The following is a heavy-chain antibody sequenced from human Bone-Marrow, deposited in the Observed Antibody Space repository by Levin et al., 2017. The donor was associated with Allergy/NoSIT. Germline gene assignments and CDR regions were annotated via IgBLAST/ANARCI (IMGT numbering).Heavy chain of an antibody. CDR3: AKAPTAQGSDS. V-gene: IGHV5-51*01. Sequence: KCGESLKISCKGSGYIFTTFWIHWVRQMPGSGLDWMGTINPGDSETRYSPSSQGQVTISVDKSINTAYLQWSNLKASDTAMYYCAKAPTAQGSDSWGQGTLVTVSS. D-gene: IGHD2-21*02. CDR1: GYIFTTFW. CDR2: INPGDSET. J-gene: IGHJ4*02.